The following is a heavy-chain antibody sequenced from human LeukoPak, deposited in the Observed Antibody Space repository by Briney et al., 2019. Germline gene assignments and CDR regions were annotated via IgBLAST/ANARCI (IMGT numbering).Heavy chain of an antibody. J-gene: IGHJ4*02. CDR1: GSTFSNYW. V-gene: IGHV3-74*01. Sequence: GGSLRLSCAASGSTFSNYWMRWVRQAPGKGLVWVSRINSVGSSRNYADSVKGRFTISRDNAKNTLYLQMNSLRAEDTAVYYCASASSHRIAAGGDYWGQGTLVTVSS. CDR2: INSVGSSR. CDR3: ASASSHRIAAGGDY. D-gene: IGHD6-13*01.